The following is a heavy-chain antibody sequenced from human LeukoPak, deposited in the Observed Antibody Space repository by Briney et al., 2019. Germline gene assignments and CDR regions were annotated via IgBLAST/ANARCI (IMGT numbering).Heavy chain of an antibody. Sequence: SETLSLTCTVSGGSISSYYWSWIWQPAGKGLEWIGRVYTNGYTNYNPSFKSRVTMSVDTSKNQFSLKLSSVTAADTAVYYCARGDSSGSFDYWGQGTLVTASS. CDR1: GGSISSYY. J-gene: IGHJ4*02. D-gene: IGHD3-22*01. CDR2: VYTNGYT. CDR3: ARGDSSGSFDY. V-gene: IGHV4-4*07.